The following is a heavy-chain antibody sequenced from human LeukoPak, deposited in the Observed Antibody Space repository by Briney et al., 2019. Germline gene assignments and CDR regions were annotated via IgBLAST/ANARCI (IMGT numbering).Heavy chain of an antibody. D-gene: IGHD3-16*01. CDR3: ARDGGLGLDYFDY. J-gene: IGHJ4*02. V-gene: IGHV6-1*01. CDR1: GDSVSSNSAA. CDR2: TYYRSKWFN. Sequence: SQTLSLTCAISGDSVSSNSAAWNWVWQSPSRGLEWLGRTYYRSKWFNDYSISVKSRITVNPDTSKNQFSLQLTSVTPEDTAVYYCARDGGLGLDYFDYWGQGTLVTVSS.